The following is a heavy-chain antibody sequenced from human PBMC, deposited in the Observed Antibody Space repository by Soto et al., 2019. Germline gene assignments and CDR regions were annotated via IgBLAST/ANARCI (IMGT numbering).Heavy chain of an antibody. D-gene: IGHD2-2*01. CDR3: ARFFEGDKYRLNDYYHDGMAF. CDR2: ISAYNGNT. J-gene: IGHJ6*02. CDR1: GYTFTSYG. V-gene: IGHV1-18*01. Sequence: GASVKVSCKASGYTFTSYGISWVRQAPGQGLEWMGWISAYNGNTNYAQKLQGRVTMTTDTSTSTAYMELRSLRSDDTAVYYCARFFEGDKYRLNDYYHDGMAFGAQGTTVPVSS.